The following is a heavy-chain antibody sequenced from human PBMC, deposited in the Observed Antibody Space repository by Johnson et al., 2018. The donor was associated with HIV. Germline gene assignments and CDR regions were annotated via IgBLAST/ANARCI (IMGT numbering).Heavy chain of an antibody. D-gene: IGHD3-10*01. CDR2: INSGGSST. CDR3: ARDRVWFGELSNASDI. Sequence: VQLVESGGGLVQPGRSLRLSCAASGFTFSSYWMHWVRQAPGKGLVWVSRINSGGSSTSYADSVKGRFTIYRDNAKNPLSLQMNSLRAEDKAVYYCARDRVWFGELSNASDIWGQGTMVTVSS. CDR1: GFTFSSYW. J-gene: IGHJ3*02. V-gene: IGHV3-74*01.